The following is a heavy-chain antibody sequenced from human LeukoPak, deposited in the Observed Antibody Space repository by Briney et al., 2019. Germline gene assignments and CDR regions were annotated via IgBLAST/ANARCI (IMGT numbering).Heavy chain of an antibody. D-gene: IGHD4-17*01. CDR3: ARGITAYGNAFDI. V-gene: IGHV3-53*01. J-gene: IGHJ3*02. Sequence: GGSLRLSCAASEFTVSSNYMTRVRQAPGKGLEWVSVIYSGGSTYYADSVKGRFTISRDNSKNTLYLQMNSLRAEDTAVYYCARGITAYGNAFDIWGQGTMVTVSS. CDR1: EFTVSSNY. CDR2: IYSGGST.